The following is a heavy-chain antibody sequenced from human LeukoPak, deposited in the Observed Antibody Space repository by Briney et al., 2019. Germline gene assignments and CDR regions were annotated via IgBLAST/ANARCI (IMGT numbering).Heavy chain of an antibody. V-gene: IGHV3-30-3*01. J-gene: IGHJ3*02. CDR1: GFTFSNYA. Sequence: PGGSLRLSCAASGFTFSNYAMHWVRQAPGEGLEWVALISYDGSNKYYADSVKGRFTISRDNSKNTLYLQMNSLRAEDTAVYYCARRRRAYSGYDAFDIWGQGTMVTVSS. CDR2: ISYDGSNK. CDR3: ARRRRAYSGYDAFDI. D-gene: IGHD5-12*01.